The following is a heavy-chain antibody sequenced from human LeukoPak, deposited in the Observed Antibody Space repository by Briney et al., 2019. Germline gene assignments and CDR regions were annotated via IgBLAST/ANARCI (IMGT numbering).Heavy chain of an antibody. CDR2: ISIISSYI. J-gene: IGHJ4*02. CDR1: GFTFSSYS. Sequence: GGSLRLSCAASGFTFSSYSMNWVRQAPGKGLEWVSSISIISSYIYYADSVKGRFTISRDNAKNSLYLQMNSLRAEDTAVYYCARAPGAAAPTPDYWGQGTLVTVSS. V-gene: IGHV3-21*01. CDR3: ARAPGAAAPTPDY. D-gene: IGHD6-13*01.